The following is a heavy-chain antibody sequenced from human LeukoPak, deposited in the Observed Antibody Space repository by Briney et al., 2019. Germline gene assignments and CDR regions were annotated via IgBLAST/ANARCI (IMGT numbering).Heavy chain of an antibody. CDR3: ANLITAMVTGAFDI. CDR2: ISGSGGST. V-gene: IGHV3-23*01. Sequence: GGSLRLSCAASGFTFSNYAMSWVRQAPGKGLEWVSAISGSGGSTYYADSVKGRFTISRDNSKNTLHLQMNSLRAEDTAVYYCANLITAMVTGAFDIWGQGTMVTVSS. CDR1: GFTFSNYA. J-gene: IGHJ3*02. D-gene: IGHD5-18*01.